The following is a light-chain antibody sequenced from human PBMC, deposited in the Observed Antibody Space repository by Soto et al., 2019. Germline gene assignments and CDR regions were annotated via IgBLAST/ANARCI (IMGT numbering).Light chain of an antibody. CDR1: QNINTF. CDR3: QQTYISPHT. J-gene: IGKJ2*01. V-gene: IGKV1-39*01. CDR2: AAS. Sequence: DIQMTQSPSSLSASVGDRVSIACRASQNINTFLHWYQQKPGKAPKLLVYAASSLQNGVPSRFSGRGSGTDFTLTIFSLQPDDFGIYYCQQTYISPHTFGQGTKWIS.